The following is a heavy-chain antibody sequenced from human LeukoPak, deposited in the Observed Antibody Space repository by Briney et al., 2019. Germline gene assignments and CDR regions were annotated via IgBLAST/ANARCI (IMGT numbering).Heavy chain of an antibody. D-gene: IGHD6-19*01. CDR1: GFTFSDYY. Sequence: GGSPRLSCAASGFTFSDYYMNWIRQAPGKGLERISYISSSGGTIYYADSVKGRFTISRDNAKNSLYLQMNSLRAEDTAVYYCAGYSSGWFGAFHIWGQGTMVTVSS. V-gene: IGHV3-11*04. J-gene: IGHJ3*02. CDR2: ISSSGGTI. CDR3: AGYSSGWFGAFHI.